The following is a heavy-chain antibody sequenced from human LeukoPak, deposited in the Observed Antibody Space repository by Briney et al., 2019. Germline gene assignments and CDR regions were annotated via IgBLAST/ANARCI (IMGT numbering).Heavy chain of an antibody. CDR2: IYYSGST. CDR3: ARLRIPARYCSSTSCYELDY. J-gene: IGHJ4*02. Sequence: SETLSLICIVSGGSISSYYWSWIRQPPGKGLEWIGYIYYSGSTNYNPSLRSRVTISVDTSKNQFSLKLSSVTAADTAVYYCARLRIPARYCSSTSCYELDYWGQGTLVTVSS. V-gene: IGHV4-59*08. D-gene: IGHD2-2*01. CDR1: GGSISSYY.